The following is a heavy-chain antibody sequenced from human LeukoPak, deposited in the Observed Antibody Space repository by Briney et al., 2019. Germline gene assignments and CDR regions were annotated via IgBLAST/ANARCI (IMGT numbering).Heavy chain of an antibody. CDR2: IKSKTDGGTT. D-gene: IGHD3-22*01. CDR1: GFTFTNAW. V-gene: IGHV3-15*01. CDR3: ARALSYYDNDY. Sequence: GGSLRLSCAASGFTFTNAWMNWVRQAPGKGLEWVGRIKSKTDGGTTDYAAPVKGRFTISRDDSKNTLYLQMNSLKTEDTAVYYCARALSYYDNDYWGQGTLVTVSS. J-gene: IGHJ4*02.